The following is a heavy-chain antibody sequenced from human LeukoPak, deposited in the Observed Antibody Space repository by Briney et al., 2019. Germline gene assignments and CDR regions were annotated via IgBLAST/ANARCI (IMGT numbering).Heavy chain of an antibody. J-gene: IGHJ3*02. Sequence: GASVKVSCKASGGTFSSYAISWVRQAPGQGLEWMGGIIPIFGTANYAQKLQGRVTMTTDTSTSTAYMELRSLRSDDTAVYYCARDSGWELRAFDIWGQGTVVTVSS. CDR2: IIPIFGTA. CDR1: GGTFSSYA. D-gene: IGHD1-26*01. V-gene: IGHV1-69*05. CDR3: ARDSGWELRAFDI.